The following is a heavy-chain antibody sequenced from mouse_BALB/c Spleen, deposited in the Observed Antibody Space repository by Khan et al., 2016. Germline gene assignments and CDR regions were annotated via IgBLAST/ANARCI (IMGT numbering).Heavy chain of an antibody. J-gene: IGHJ1*01. CDR2: INTHSGVP. CDR1: GYTFTTAG. Sequence: QIQLVQSGPELKKPGETVRISCKASGYTFTTAGMQWVQKMPGKGLKWIGWINTHSGVPKYAEDFKGRFAFSLETSASTAYLQISNLKNEDTATYFFGACGNLFRLYFDVWGAGTTVTVSS. CDR3: GACGNLFRLYFDV. D-gene: IGHD2-1*01. V-gene: IGHV9-4*02.